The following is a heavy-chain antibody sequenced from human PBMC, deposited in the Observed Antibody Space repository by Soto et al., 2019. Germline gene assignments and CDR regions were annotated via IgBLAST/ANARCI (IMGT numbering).Heavy chain of an antibody. D-gene: IGHD3-9*01. CDR1: GGSISSGGYY. CDR2: IYYSVST. CDR3: ARTTYYDILTGRPNDVFDI. J-gene: IGHJ3*02. V-gene: IGHV4-31*03. Sequence: QVQLQESGPELVKPSQTLSLTCTVSGGSISSGGYYWSWIRQHPGKGLEWMGYIYYSVSTYYNPSLKSRVTISVDTSKNQFSLKLSSVTAADTAVYYCARTTYYDILTGRPNDVFDIWGQGTMVTVSS.